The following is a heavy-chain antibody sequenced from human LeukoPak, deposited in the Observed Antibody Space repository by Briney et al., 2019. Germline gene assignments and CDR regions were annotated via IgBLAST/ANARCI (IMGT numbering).Heavy chain of an antibody. CDR1: GGTFSSYA. J-gene: IGHJ4*02. V-gene: IGHV1-69*05. CDR2: IIPIFGTA. CDR3: ARSIRDPDSLDY. D-gene: IGHD3-3*01. Sequence: ASVKVSCKASGGTFSSYAISWVRQAPGQGLEWMGRIIPIFGTANYAQKFQGRVTITTDESTSTAYMELSSLRSEDTAVYYCARSIRDPDSLDYWGQGTLVTVSS.